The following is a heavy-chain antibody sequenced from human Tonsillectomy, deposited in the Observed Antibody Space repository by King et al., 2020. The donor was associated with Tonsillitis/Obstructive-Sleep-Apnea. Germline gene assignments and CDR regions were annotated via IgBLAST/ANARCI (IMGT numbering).Heavy chain of an antibody. CDR3: AKEAQDYDIFTAMDV. V-gene: IGHV3-30*18. D-gene: IGHD3-9*01. CDR2: ISYDGSYR. CDR1: GLTFSSYG. J-gene: IGHJ6*02. Sequence: VQLVESGGGVVQPGRSLRLSCAASGLTFSSYGMHWVRQAPGKGLEWVAVISYDGSYRNYADSVKGRFTISRDNSKNTVYLQMNNLRAEDTAVYYCAKEAQDYDIFTAMDVWGQGTPVTVSS.